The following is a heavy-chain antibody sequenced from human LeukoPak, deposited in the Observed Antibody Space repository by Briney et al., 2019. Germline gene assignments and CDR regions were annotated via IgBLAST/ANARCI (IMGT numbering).Heavy chain of an antibody. Sequence: GGSLRLSCAASGFTFSSFAMSWVRQAPGKGLEWVSGISGSGISRGYADSVKGRFTISRDNSKNTLYLQMNSLRAEDTAVYYCAKDCDSSGYCYFDYWGQGTLVTVSS. CDR1: GFTFSSFA. CDR2: ISGSGISR. J-gene: IGHJ4*02. V-gene: IGHV3-23*01. D-gene: IGHD3-22*01. CDR3: AKDCDSSGYCYFDY.